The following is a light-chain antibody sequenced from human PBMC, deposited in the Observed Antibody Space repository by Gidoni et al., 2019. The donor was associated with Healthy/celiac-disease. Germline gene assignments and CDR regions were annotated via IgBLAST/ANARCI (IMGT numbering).Light chain of an antibody. J-gene: IGLJ2*01. V-gene: IGLV2-8*01. CDR3: SSYAGSNNLL. Sequence: QSALTPPPSASGSPGQSVTISCTGTSSDVGGYNYVSWYQQHPGKAPKLMIYDVTKRPSGVPDRFSGSKSGNTASLTVSGLQAEDEADYYCSSYAGSNNLLFGGGTELTVL. CDR1: SSDVGGYNY. CDR2: DVT.